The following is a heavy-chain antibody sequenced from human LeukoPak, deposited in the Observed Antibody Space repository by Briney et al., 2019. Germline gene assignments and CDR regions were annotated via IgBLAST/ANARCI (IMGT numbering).Heavy chain of an antibody. CDR2: IYYSGST. Sequence: SETLSLTCTVSGGSISSYYWRWIRQPPGKGLEWIGYIYYSGSTNYNPSLKSRVSTSVDTSKKQFSLKLSSVTAADTAVYYCARLVPETASLDYWGQGTLVTVSS. J-gene: IGHJ4*02. D-gene: IGHD6-6*01. V-gene: IGHV4-59*08. CDR1: GGSISSYY. CDR3: ARLVPETASLDY.